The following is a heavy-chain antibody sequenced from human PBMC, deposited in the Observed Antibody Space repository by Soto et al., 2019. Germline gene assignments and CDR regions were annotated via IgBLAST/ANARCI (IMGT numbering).Heavy chain of an antibody. CDR1: GGTFSSYA. J-gene: IGHJ6*02. D-gene: IGHD3-3*01. CDR2: IIPIFGTA. Sequence: SVKVSCKASGGTFSSYAISWVRQAPGQGLEWMGGIIPIFGTANYAQKFQGRVTITADKSTSTAYMELSSPRSEDTAVYYCARVVPPPTIFGVDRVPYYYYGMDVWGQGTTVTVSS. V-gene: IGHV1-69*06. CDR3: ARVVPPPTIFGVDRVPYYYYGMDV.